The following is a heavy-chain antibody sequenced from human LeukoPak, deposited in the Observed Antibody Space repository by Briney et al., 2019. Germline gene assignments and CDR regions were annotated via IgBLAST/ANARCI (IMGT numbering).Heavy chain of an antibody. D-gene: IGHD4-17*01. Sequence: ASVKVSCKASGYTFTGYYMHWVRQAPGQGVEWMGWINPNSGGTNYAQKFQGRVTMTRDTSISTAYMELSRLRSDDAAVYYCARDPDDYGDDGWFDPWGQGTLVTVSS. CDR2: INPNSGGT. CDR1: GYTFTGYY. V-gene: IGHV1-2*02. CDR3: ARDPDDYGDDGWFDP. J-gene: IGHJ5*02.